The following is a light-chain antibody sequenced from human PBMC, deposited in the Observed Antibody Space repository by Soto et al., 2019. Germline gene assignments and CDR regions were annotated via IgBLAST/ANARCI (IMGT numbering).Light chain of an antibody. Sequence: QSLLTQRPLVSGTPGQRVTISCSGSNSNIGSNAVSWYQQLPGTAPKSLIYSNNQRPSGVPDRISGSKSGTSASLAISGLQSEDEAEYYCAAWDDSLRGRVFGGGTKVTVL. J-gene: IGLJ2*01. CDR1: NSNIGSNA. CDR2: SNN. CDR3: AAWDDSLRGRV. V-gene: IGLV1-44*01.